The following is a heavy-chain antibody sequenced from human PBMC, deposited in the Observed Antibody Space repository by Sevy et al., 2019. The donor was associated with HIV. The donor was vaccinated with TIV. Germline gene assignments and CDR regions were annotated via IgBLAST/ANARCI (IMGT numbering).Heavy chain of an antibody. Sequence: GGSLRLSCAASGFAFYDYSMSWIRQAPGKGLEWVATLSFGCGKINYADSVKGRFTISRDNLKNSFYLQMDNVRVEDTALYYCAGEGCTRPHDYWGQGTRVTVSS. CDR3: AGEGCTRPHDY. CDR1: GFAFYDYS. V-gene: IGHV3-23*01. J-gene: IGHJ4*02. D-gene: IGHD2-8*01. CDR2: LSFGCGKI.